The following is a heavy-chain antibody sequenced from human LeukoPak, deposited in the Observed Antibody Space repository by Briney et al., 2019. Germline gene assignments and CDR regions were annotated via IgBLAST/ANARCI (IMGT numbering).Heavy chain of an antibody. J-gene: IGHJ4*02. V-gene: IGHV4-34*01. CDR3: ARVGYYDSSGYYGLSFDY. Sequence: SETLSLTCAVYGGSFSGYYWSWIRQPPGKGLEWIGEINHSGSTNYNPSLKSRVTISVDTSKNQFSLKLSSVTAADTAVYYCARVGYYDSSGYYGLSFDYWGQGTLVTVSS. CDR2: INHSGST. CDR1: GGSFSGYY. D-gene: IGHD3-22*01.